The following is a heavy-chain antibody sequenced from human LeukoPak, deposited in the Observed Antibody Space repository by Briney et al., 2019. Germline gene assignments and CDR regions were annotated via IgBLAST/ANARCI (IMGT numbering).Heavy chain of an antibody. D-gene: IGHD1-26*01. J-gene: IGHJ4*02. V-gene: IGHV3-30*18. CDR3: AKDLEKKVGATPDY. CDR2: TLYDGSDK. CDR1: GFTFSTYG. Sequence: GRSLRLSCAASGFTFSTYGMHWVRQAPGKGLEWVAVTLYDGSDKYYTDSVKGRFTISRDNSKNTLYLQMNSLRAEDTAVYYCAKDLEKKVGATPDYWGQGTLVTVSS.